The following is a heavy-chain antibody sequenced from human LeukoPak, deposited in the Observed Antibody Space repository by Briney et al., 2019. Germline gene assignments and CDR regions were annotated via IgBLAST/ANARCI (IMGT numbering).Heavy chain of an antibody. D-gene: IGHD2-2*01. CDR3: ARNGQLLSGGNGFDP. V-gene: IGHV1-2*02. CDR2: INPNNGDT. CDR1: GYILNGYY. J-gene: IGHJ5*02. Sequence: ASVKVSCKASGYILNGYYMHWVRQAPGQGTEWMGWINPNNGDTKSAQKFKGRITLTRDTSLSTAYMELSRLTSDDTAFYFCARNGQLLSGGNGFDPWGQRALVTVSS.